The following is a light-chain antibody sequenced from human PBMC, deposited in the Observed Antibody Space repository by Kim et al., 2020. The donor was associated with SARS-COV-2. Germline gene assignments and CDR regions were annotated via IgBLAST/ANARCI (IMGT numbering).Light chain of an antibody. CDR2: GAS. V-gene: IGKV3-20*01. Sequence: EIVLTQSPGTLSLSPGDRATLSCRASQSVSGRSLAWYQQTPGQAPRLLVYGASRRATGIPDRFSGSGSGTDFTLTITRLEPEDFATYYCQQANSFPWTFGQGTKVDIK. J-gene: IGKJ1*01. CDR1: QSVSGRS. CDR3: QQANSFPWT.